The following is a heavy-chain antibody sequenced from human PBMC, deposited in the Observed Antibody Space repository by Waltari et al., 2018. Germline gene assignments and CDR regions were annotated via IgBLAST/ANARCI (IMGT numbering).Heavy chain of an antibody. CDR2: SGGSGDSR. CDR1: GFTFSSSA. CDR3: AKYFIVGASPVDY. Sequence: EVQLLASGGGLVHPGGSLRLSCAASGFTFSSSAMSWVCRVPGKGLEWVKASGGSGDSRYYADSVKGQFTMSREKTKNTLDRKMNRLRAEDTAVYYCAKYFIVGASPVDYWGQGTLVTVSS. D-gene: IGHD1-26*01. J-gene: IGHJ4*02. V-gene: IGHV3-23*01.